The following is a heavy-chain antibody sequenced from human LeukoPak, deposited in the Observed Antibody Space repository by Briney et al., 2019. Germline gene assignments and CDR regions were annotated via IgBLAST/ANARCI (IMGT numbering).Heavy chain of an antibody. Sequence: SVKVSCKASGGTFSSYAISWVRQAPGQGLEWMGRIVPILGIANYAQKFQGRVTITADKSTSTAYMELSSLRSEDTAVYYCAGVSCSSTSCYTVGWFDPWGQGTLVTVSS. V-gene: IGHV1-69*04. D-gene: IGHD2-2*02. CDR3: AGVSCSSTSCYTVGWFDP. CDR2: IVPILGIA. J-gene: IGHJ5*02. CDR1: GGTFSSYA.